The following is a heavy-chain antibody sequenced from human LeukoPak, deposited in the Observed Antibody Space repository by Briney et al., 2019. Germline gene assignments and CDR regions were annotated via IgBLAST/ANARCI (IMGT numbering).Heavy chain of an antibody. D-gene: IGHD2-21*01. Sequence: GGSLRLSCAAPGFTVSSNYMSWVRQAPGKGLEWVAFIRYDGGENFYADFAKGRFTISRDNSKNTLSLQLNTLRAEDTALYYCAKDGDDCIDYWGPGTLVTVAS. CDR2: IRYDGGEN. CDR1: GFTVSSNY. V-gene: IGHV3-30*02. CDR3: AKDGDDCIDY. J-gene: IGHJ4*02.